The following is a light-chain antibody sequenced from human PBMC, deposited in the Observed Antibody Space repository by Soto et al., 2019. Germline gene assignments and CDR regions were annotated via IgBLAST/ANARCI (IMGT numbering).Light chain of an antibody. CDR3: EQYNTFWT. J-gene: IGKJ1*01. CDR2: KAS. CDR1: QTISSW. Sequence: DIQMTHSPSTLSVSIGDRATITCRARQTISSWLAWYQQKPGKAPKLLIYKASTLKSGVPSRFSGSGSGTEFTLTISSLQRDDFATYSSEQYNTFWTFGQGTKV. V-gene: IGKV1-5*03.